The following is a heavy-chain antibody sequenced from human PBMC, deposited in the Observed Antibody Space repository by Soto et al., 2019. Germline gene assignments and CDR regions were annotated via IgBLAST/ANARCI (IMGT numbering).Heavy chain of an antibody. CDR3: ARGITIFGGAGGY. D-gene: IGHD3-3*01. J-gene: IGHJ4*02. Sequence: SVKVSCKASGYTFTGYYMHWVRQAPGQGLEWMGWINPNSGGTNYAQKFQGRVTMTRDTSISTAYMELSRLRSDDTAVYYCARGITIFGGAGGYWGQGTLVTVSS. CDR2: INPNSGGT. CDR1: GYTFTGYY. V-gene: IGHV1-2*02.